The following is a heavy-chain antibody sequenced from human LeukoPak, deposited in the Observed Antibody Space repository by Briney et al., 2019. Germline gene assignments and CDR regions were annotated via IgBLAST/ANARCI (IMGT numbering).Heavy chain of an antibody. J-gene: IGHJ4*02. CDR1: GFTFSSYG. CDR2: IWYDGSNK. CDR3: ARAGIAVAPDY. D-gene: IGHD6-19*01. V-gene: IGHV3-33*01. Sequence: GRSLRLSCAASGFTFSSYGMHWVRQAPGKGLEWVAVIWYDGSNKYYADSVKGRFTISRDNSKNTLYLQMNSLRAEDTAVYYCARAGIAVAPDYWGQGTLVTVSS.